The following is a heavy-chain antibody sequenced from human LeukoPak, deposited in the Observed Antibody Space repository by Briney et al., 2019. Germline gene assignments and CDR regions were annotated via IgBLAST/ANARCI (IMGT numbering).Heavy chain of an antibody. Sequence: PSETLSLTCAVYGGSFSGYYWSWIRQPPGKGLEWIGEINHSGSTNYNPSLKSRVTISVDTSKNQFSLKLSSVTAADTAVYYCARDIREQQLVGRYFDYWGQGTLVTVSS. J-gene: IGHJ4*02. CDR1: GGSFSGYY. D-gene: IGHD6-13*01. V-gene: IGHV4-34*01. CDR2: INHSGST. CDR3: ARDIREQQLVGRYFDY.